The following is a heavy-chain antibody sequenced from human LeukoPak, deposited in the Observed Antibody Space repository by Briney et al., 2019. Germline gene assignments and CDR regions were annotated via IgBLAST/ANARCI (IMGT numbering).Heavy chain of an antibody. CDR2: IYSGGST. CDR1: GFTVSSNY. CDR3: ARPYDSSGYYYSDAFDI. D-gene: IGHD3-22*01. J-gene: IGHJ3*02. V-gene: IGHV3-53*05. Sequence: GGSLRLSCAASGFTVSSNYMSWVRQAPGKGLEWVSVIYSGGSTYYADSVKGRFTISRDNSKNTLYLQMNSLRAEDTAVYYCARPYDSSGYYYSDAFDIWGQGTMVTVSS.